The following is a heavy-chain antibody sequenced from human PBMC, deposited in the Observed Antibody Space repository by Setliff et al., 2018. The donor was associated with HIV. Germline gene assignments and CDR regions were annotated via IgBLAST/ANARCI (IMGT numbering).Heavy chain of an antibody. CDR3: ARITMVRGVYYGMDV. J-gene: IGHJ6*02. Sequence: PSETLSLTCTVSGGSISSYYWSWIRQPPGEGLEWIGYIFYSGSTNYNPSLKSRVTISLDTSKNQFSLKLSSVTAADTAVYYCARITMVRGVYYGMDVWGQGTTVTVSS. V-gene: IGHV4-59*08. D-gene: IGHD3-10*01. CDR1: GGSISSYY. CDR2: IFYSGST.